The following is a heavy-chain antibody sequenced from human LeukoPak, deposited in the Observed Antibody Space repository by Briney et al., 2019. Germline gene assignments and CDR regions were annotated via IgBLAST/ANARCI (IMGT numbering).Heavy chain of an antibody. D-gene: IGHD2-15*01. J-gene: IGHJ4*02. V-gene: IGHV4-59*12. CDR2: IYHSGST. CDR1: GGSINSYY. Sequence: SETLSLTCTVSGGSINSYYWSWIRQPPGKGLEWIGYIYHSGSTYYNPSLKSRVTISVDRSKNQFSLKLSSVTAADTAVYYCARGSEYCSGGSCYLPFDYWGQGTLVTVSS. CDR3: ARGSEYCSGGSCYLPFDY.